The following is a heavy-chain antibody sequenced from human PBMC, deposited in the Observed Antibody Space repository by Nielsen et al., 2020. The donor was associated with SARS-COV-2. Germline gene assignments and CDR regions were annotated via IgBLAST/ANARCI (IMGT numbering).Heavy chain of an antibody. J-gene: IGHJ4*02. V-gene: IGHV3-7*03. Sequence: GESLKISCTASGFTFSIYWMTWVRQAPGKGLEWVASIKEDGSEKYYVDSVRGRFTISRDDATNSVYLQMNSLRVEDTAIYYCARNKRSDHWGRGTLVTVSS. CDR3: ARNKRSDH. D-gene: IGHD3-16*01. CDR1: GFTFSIYW. CDR2: IKEDGSEK.